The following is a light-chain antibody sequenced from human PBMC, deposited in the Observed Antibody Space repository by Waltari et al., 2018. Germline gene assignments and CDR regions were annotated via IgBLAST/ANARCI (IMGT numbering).Light chain of an antibody. V-gene: IGLV1-44*01. CDR3: AAWDDSLNAWI. CDR1: SSNIGRNS. Sequence: QSLLTQPPSISGAPGQRVTISCSGGSSNIGRNSVNWYEQVPGTATKLLSFRRDQRPSGVSDRFSGSKSGTSACLTITGLLSADEADYICAAWDDSLNAWIFGGGTRLTVL. CDR2: RRD. J-gene: IGLJ3*02.